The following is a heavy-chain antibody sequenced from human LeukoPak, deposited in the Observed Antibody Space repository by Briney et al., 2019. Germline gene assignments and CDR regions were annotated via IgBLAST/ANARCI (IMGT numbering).Heavy chain of an antibody. V-gene: IGHV3-30*04. CDR3: ARDLTDCSSTSCYAGT. J-gene: IGHJ4*02. D-gene: IGHD2-2*01. CDR2: ISYDGSNK. CDR1: GFTFSSYA. Sequence: PGGSLRLSCAASGFTFSSYAMHWVRQAPGKGLEWVAVISYDGSNKYYADSVKGRFTISRDNSKNTLYLQMNSLRAEDTAVYYCARDLTDCSSTSCYAGTRGQGTLVTVSS.